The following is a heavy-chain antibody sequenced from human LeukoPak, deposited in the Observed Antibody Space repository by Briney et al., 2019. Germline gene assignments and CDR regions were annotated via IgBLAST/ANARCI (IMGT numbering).Heavy chain of an antibody. CDR2: IRSKANSYAT. V-gene: IGHV3-73*01. D-gene: IGHD5-12*01. CDR3: TFTPGYSGYDGGL. Sequence: GGSLKLSCAASGFTFSGSAMHWARQASGKGLEWVGRIRSKANSYATAYAASVKGRFTISRDDSKNTAYLQMNSLKTEDTAVYYRTFTPGYSGYDGGLWGQGTLVTVSS. J-gene: IGHJ4*02. CDR1: GFTFSGSA.